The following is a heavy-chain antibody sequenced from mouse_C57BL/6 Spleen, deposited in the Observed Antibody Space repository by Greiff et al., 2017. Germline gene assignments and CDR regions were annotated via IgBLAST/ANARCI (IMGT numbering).Heavy chain of an antibody. CDR3: ARSDYYGSSLGWFAY. CDR2: INPGSGGT. CDR1: GYAFTNYL. J-gene: IGHJ3*01. Sequence: QVQLQQSGAELVRPGTSVKVSCTASGYAFTNYLIEWVKQRPGQGLEWIGVINPGSGGTNYNEKFKGKATLTADKSSSTAYMQLSSLTSEDSAVYFCARSDYYGSSLGWFAYWGQGTLVTVSA. D-gene: IGHD1-1*01. V-gene: IGHV1-54*01.